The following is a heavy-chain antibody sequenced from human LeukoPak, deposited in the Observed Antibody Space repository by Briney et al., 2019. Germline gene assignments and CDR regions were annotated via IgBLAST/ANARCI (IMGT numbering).Heavy chain of an antibody. Sequence: SEALSLTCTVSLGSISSGEYYWSWIRRHPGKGLEWMGYIYDSGSTYYTPSLKSRVTISVDTSKNQFSLKLSSVTAADTAVYYCARAARPGGGLRYFDYWGQGTLVTVSS. CDR3: ARAARPGGGLRYFDY. J-gene: IGHJ4*02. CDR2: IYDSGST. CDR1: LGSISSGEYY. D-gene: IGHD5-12*01. V-gene: IGHV4-31*03.